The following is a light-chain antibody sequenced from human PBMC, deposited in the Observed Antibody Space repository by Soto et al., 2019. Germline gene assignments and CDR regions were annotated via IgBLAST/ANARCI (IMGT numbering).Light chain of an antibody. V-gene: IGLV1-44*01. J-gene: IGLJ3*02. CDR1: SSNIGTNT. CDR3: AAWDGSLNVVL. Sequence: QSVLTRPPSASGTPGQRVTISCSGSSSNIGTNTVNWYQQFPRSAPKLLMYSSNQRPSGVPDRFSGSKSGTSASLAISGLQSEDEADYYCAAWDGSLNVVLFGGGTKLTVL. CDR2: SSN.